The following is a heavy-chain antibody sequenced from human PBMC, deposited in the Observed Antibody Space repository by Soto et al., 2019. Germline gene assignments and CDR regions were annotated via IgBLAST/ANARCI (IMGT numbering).Heavy chain of an antibody. CDR3: ASTIAAAGTIDYYYGMDV. CDR2: IDPSDSYT. Sequence: GESLKISCKGSGYSFTSYWISWVRQMPGKGLEWMGRIDPSDSYTNYSPSFQGHVTISADKSISTAYLQWSSLKASDTAMYYCASTIAAAGTIDYYYGMDVWXQGTTVTVSS. J-gene: IGHJ6*02. CDR1: GYSFTSYW. V-gene: IGHV5-10-1*01. D-gene: IGHD6-13*01.